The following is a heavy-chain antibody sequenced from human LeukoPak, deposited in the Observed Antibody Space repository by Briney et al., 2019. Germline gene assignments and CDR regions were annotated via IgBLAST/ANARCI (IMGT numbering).Heavy chain of an antibody. J-gene: IGHJ4*02. CDR1: GYTFTGYY. V-gene: IGHV1-46*01. D-gene: IGHD4-17*01. Sequence: ASVKVSCKASGYTFTGYYMHWVRQAPGQGLEWMGIINPSGGSTSYAQKFQGRVTMTRDMSTSTVYMELSSLRSEDTAVYYCARVLPYDYGDESSDWDYWGQGTLVTVSS. CDR3: ARVLPYDYGDESSDWDY. CDR2: INPSGGST.